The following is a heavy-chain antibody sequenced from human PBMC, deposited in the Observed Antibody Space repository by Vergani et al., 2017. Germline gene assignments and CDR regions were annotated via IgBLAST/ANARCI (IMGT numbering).Heavy chain of an antibody. CDR2: INHSGST. D-gene: IGHD6-6*01. V-gene: IGHV4-59*12. J-gene: IGHJ5*02. CDR1: GASISSYY. Sequence: QVQLQESGPGLMKPSETLSLTCTVSGASISSYYWSWIRQPPGKGLEWIGEINHSGSTNYNPSLKSRVTISVDTSKNQFSLKLSSVTAADTAVYYFARGVAARYSSSSVGGFDPWGQGTLVTVSS. CDR3: ARGVAARYSSSSVGGFDP.